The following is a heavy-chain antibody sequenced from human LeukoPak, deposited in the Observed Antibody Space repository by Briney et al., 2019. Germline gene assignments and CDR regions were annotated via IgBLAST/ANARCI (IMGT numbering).Heavy chain of an antibody. D-gene: IGHD3-22*01. Sequence: PSETLSLTCTVSGYSISSGYYWGWIRQPPGKGLEWIGYIYYSGSTNYNPSLKSRVTISVDTSKNQFSLELSSVTAADTAVYYCARERGYDSSGYYLDYWGQGTLVTVSS. CDR3: ARERGYDSSGYYLDY. J-gene: IGHJ4*02. CDR1: GYSISSGYY. V-gene: IGHV4-61*01. CDR2: IYYSGST.